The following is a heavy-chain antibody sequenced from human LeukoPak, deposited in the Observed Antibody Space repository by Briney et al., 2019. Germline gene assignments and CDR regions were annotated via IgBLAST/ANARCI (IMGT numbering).Heavy chain of an antibody. CDR2: IISNADGGKT. V-gene: IGHV3-15*01. CDR1: GFTFTNAW. D-gene: IGHD1-26*01. J-gene: IGHJ4*02. CDR3: ATDLRWELTNDF. Sequence: GGSLRLSCVVSGFTFTNAWMNWVRQAPGKGLEWVGRIISNADGGKTDYAAPVKGRFTISRDDSENTLYLQMNSLKPEDTAVYYCATDLRWELTNDFWGQGTLVTVSS.